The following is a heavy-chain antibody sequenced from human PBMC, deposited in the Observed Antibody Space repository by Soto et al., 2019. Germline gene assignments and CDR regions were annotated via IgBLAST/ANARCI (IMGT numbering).Heavy chain of an antibody. J-gene: IGHJ6*02. CDR1: GGSISSGGYS. V-gene: IGHV4-30-2*06. Sequence: QLQLRESGSGLVKPSETLSLTCTVSGGSISSGGYSWSWIRQSPEKGLEWLGCIYPTGTTYYHPSLKSRVTISVDTSRNQFSLNLTSVTAADTAVYFCARAPPAPSPRWVLWGQGTTVTVSS. CDR2: IYPTGTT. D-gene: IGHD3-16*01. CDR3: ARAPPAPSPRWVL.